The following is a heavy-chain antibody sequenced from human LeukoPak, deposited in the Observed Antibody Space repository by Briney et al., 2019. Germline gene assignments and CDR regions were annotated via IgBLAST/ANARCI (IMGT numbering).Heavy chain of an antibody. CDR1: GFTFGSYA. V-gene: IGHV3-30*04. D-gene: IGHD2-2*01. CDR2: IAHDETNR. CDR3: ARDLLPGAPDYFDY. J-gene: IGHJ4*02. Sequence: PGGSLRLSCAASGFTFGSYAMHWVRQAPGKGLEWVAVIAHDETNRFYADSVKGRFTISRDNSMNTLYLRMNSLRPEDTAVYFCARDLLPGAPDYFDYWGQGTPVTVSS.